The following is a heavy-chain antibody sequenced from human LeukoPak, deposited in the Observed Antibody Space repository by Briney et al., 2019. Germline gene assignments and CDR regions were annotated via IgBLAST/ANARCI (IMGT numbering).Heavy chain of an antibody. CDR3: ATESGTYSGTCFDY. CDR2: ISSSSNTI. J-gene: IGHJ4*02. Sequence: GGSLRLSCAASGFTFSSYSMNWVRQAPGKGLEWVSYISSSSNTIYYADSVKGRFTISRDNAKNSLYLQMNSLRAEDTAVYFCATESGTYSGTCFDYWGQGTLVTVSS. CDR1: GFTFSSYS. V-gene: IGHV3-48*01. D-gene: IGHD1-26*01.